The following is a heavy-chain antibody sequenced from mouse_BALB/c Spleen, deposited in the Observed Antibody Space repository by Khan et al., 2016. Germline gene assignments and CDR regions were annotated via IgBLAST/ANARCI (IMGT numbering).Heavy chain of an antibody. J-gene: IGHJ2*01. CDR3: ATSTSCYWYYFDD. Sequence: QLEESGPDLVKPSQSLSLTCTVTGYSIPSHYSWHWIRHFPGNKLEWMGYIHYSGSTNYNPSLKSRISITRDTSKNQFFLQLNSVTTEDTATXYCATSTSCYWYYFDDWGQGTTLTVSS. CDR2: IHYSGST. D-gene: IGHD2-12*01. V-gene: IGHV3-1*02. CDR1: GYSIPSHYS.